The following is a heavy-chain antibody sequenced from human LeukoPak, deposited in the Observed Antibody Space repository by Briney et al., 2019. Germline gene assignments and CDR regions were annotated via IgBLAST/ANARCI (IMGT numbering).Heavy chain of an antibody. V-gene: IGHV3-72*01. D-gene: IGHD3-10*01. Sequence: GGSLRLSCATSGFTFNEHYLGWVRQAPGKGLEWVGRTKNRANSYTTEYAASVKGRFTISRDDSKNSLRLQMNSLKTEDTAIYYCVASIISPSNYWGLGTLVTVSS. CDR3: VASIISPSNY. CDR2: TKNRANSYTT. CDR1: GFTFNEHY. J-gene: IGHJ4*02.